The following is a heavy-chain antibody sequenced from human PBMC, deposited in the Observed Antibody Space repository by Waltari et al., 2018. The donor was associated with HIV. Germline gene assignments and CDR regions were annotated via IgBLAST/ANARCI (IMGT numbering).Heavy chain of an antibody. CDR2: IYYSGST. Sequence: VQMHESGLGVVKPSEILSLTCTVLAGSVSSHSYYCAWPRQPLRKGLEGIGYIYYSGSTNYNPSLKRQVTISVDTSKNQFSLKLSSVTAADTAVYYCAGRTLVVGGFDPWGQGTLVTVSS. D-gene: IGHD3-22*01. V-gene: IGHV4-61*01. CDR1: AGSVSSHSYY. J-gene: IGHJ5*02. CDR3: AGRTLVVGGFDP.